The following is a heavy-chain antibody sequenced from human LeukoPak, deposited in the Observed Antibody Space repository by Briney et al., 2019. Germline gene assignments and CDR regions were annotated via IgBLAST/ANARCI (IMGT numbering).Heavy chain of an antibody. V-gene: IGHV3-15*01. CDR1: GFTFSNYA. CDR2: ITSGEAT. Sequence: RTGGSLRLSCAASGFTFSNYAMSWVRQAPGKGLEWVARITSGEATDYAAPVRGRFTISRDDSKATLYLQMDSLETEDTAIYYCTTYRYSYGSTGYSYFDYWGQGVLVTVSS. D-gene: IGHD3-22*01. CDR3: TTYRYSYGSTGYSYFDY. J-gene: IGHJ4*02.